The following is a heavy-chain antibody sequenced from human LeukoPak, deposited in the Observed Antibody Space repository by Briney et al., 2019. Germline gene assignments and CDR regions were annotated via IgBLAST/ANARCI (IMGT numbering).Heavy chain of an antibody. J-gene: IGHJ6*02. D-gene: IGHD6-19*01. Sequence: HPGGSLRLSCAASGFTLSSYWRSWVRQAPGKGLGGVANIKQDGSEKYYVDSVKGRFTISRDNAKNSLYLQMNSLRAEDTAVYYCARDQRGSGWPYYYCYGMDVWGQGTTVTVSS. V-gene: IGHV3-7*01. CDR2: IKQDGSEK. CDR3: ARDQRGSGWPYYYCYGMDV. CDR1: GFTLSSYW.